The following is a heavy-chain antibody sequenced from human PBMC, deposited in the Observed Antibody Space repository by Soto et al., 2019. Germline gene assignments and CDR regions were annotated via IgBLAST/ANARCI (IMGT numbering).Heavy chain of an antibody. V-gene: IGHV1-69*13. Sequence: AVKFPCKASGGILGSCALSWVRQAPGQGLEWMGGFIPIFGTANYAQKFQGRVTITADETTSTACLELSSLRSEDTAVYYCASSRDIGASPGDYWGQGTLVTVSS. D-gene: IGHD5-12*01. CDR3: ASSRDIGASPGDY. J-gene: IGHJ4*02. CDR2: FIPIFGTA. CDR1: GGILGSCA.